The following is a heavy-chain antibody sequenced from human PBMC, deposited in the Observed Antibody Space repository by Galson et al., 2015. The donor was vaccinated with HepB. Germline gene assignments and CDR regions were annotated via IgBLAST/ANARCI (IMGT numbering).Heavy chain of an antibody. CDR3: AKDGGSWNTYGMDV. V-gene: IGHV3-9*01. J-gene: IGHJ6*02. CDR1: GFTFSSYS. CDR2: ISWNSGSI. D-gene: IGHD1/OR15-1a*01. Sequence: SLRLSCAASGFTFSSYSMNWVRQAPGKGLEWVSGISWNSGSIGYADSVKGRFTISRDNAKNSLYLQMNSLRAEDTALYYCAKDGGSWNTYGMDVWGQGTTVTVSS.